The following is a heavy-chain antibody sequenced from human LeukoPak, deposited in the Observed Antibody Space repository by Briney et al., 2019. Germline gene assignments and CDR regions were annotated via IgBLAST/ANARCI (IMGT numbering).Heavy chain of an antibody. J-gene: IGHJ4*02. CDR1: GFTFNIFS. V-gene: IGHV3-48*01. CDR2: IGGNTGIM. CDR3: VRDHLFAFDY. Sequence: PGGSLRLSCEASGFTFNIFSMNWVRQAPGKGPEWLPYIGGNTGIMWYADSVKGRFTISRDNAKNSLYLQMNSLGVEDTAVYFCVRDHLFAFDYWGRGALITVSS.